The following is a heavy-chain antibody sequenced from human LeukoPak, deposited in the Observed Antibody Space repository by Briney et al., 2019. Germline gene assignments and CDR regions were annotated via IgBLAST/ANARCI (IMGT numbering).Heavy chain of an antibody. V-gene: IGHV1-69*05. J-gene: IGHJ4*02. Sequence: SVKVSCKASGGTFSSYAISWVRQAPGQGLEWMGGIIPIFGTANYAQKFQGRVTITTDESTSTAYMELSSLRSEDTAVYYCAGSIWFGEFNAEVVFDYWGQGTPVTVSS. CDR1: GGTFSSYA. D-gene: IGHD3-10*01. CDR3: AGSIWFGEFNAEVVFDY. CDR2: IIPIFGTA.